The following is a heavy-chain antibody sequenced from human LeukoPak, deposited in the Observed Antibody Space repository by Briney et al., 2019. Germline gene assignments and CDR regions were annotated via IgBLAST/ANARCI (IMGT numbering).Heavy chain of an antibody. CDR1: GFTVSSNY. V-gene: IGHV3-53*01. Sequence: GGSLRLSCAASGFTVSSNYMSWVRQAPGKGLEWVSVIYSGGSTYYADSEKGRFTISRDNSKNTLYLQMNSLRAEDTAVYYCARDGGYSSGWYPMDVWGQGTTVTVSS. CDR3: ARDGGYSSGWYPMDV. D-gene: IGHD6-19*01. CDR2: IYSGGST. J-gene: IGHJ6*02.